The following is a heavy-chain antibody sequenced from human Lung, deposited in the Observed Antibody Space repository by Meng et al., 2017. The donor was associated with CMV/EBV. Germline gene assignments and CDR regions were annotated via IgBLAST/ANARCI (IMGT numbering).Heavy chain of an antibody. CDR2: IYHSGST. CDR3: ARFLGSSSWSFRLDY. CDR1: GGSISSYY. V-gene: IGHV4-59*01. Sequence: SETLSLXCTVSGGSISSYYWNWIRQPPGKGLEWIGYIYHSGSTNYNPSLKSRVSMSLDTYKNQFSLKVSSVTAADTAVYYCARFLGSSSWSFRLDYWGQGTLVTVSS. D-gene: IGHD6-13*01. J-gene: IGHJ4*02.